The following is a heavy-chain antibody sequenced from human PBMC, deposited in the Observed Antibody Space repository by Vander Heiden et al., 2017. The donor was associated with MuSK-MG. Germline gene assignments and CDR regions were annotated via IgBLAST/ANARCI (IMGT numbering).Heavy chain of an antibody. Sequence: EVQLVESGGGLVKPGGSLSLSCAASGFTFSSYSMNWVRQAPGKGLEWVSSISSSSSYIYYADSVKGRFTISRDNAKNSLYLQMNSLRAEDTAVYYCARDRQAGTLDYWGQGTLVTVSS. CDR1: GFTFSSYS. CDR3: ARDRQAGTLDY. D-gene: IGHD6-19*01. V-gene: IGHV3-21*01. J-gene: IGHJ4*02. CDR2: ISSSSSYI.